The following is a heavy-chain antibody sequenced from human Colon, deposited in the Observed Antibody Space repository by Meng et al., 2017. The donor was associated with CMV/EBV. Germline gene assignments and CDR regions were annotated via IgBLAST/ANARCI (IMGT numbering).Heavy chain of an antibody. Sequence: GSLRLSCTVSGGSISSSSYYWGWIRQPPGKGLEWIGSIYYSGSTYYNPSLKSRVTISVDTSKNQFSLKLSSVTAADTAVYYCARDLSWLGLYYFDYWGQGTLVTVSS. CDR2: IYYSGST. D-gene: IGHD6-19*01. J-gene: IGHJ4*02. CDR3: ARDLSWLGLYYFDY. V-gene: IGHV4-39*07. CDR1: GGSISSSSYY.